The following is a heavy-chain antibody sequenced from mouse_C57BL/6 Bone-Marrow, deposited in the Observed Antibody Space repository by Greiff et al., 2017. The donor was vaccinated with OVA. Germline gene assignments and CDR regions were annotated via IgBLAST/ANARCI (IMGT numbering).Heavy chain of an antibody. Sequence: VQLQQSGAELARPGASVKLSCKASGYTFTSYGISWVKQRTGKGLEWIGEIYPRSGNTYYNEKFKGKATLTADKSYSTAYLELRSLTSEDSAVYFCARGPHYYGSSSWFAYWGQGTLVTVSA. D-gene: IGHD1-1*01. CDR2: IYPRSGNT. J-gene: IGHJ3*01. CDR3: ARGPHYYGSSSWFAY. V-gene: IGHV1-81*01. CDR1: GYTFTSYG.